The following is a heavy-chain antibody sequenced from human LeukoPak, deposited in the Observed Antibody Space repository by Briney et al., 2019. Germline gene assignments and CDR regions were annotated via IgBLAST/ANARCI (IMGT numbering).Heavy chain of an antibody. CDR3: ARAFGVASTYYYYMDV. J-gene: IGHJ6*03. CDR2: IYSGGST. D-gene: IGHD3-3*01. V-gene: IGHV3-66*01. Sequence: PGGSLRLSCAASGFTVSSNYMSWVRQAPGKGLEWVSVIYSGGSTYYADSVKGRFTISRDNSKNTLYLQMNSLRAEDTAVYYCARAFGVASTYYYYMDVWDKGTTVTVSS. CDR1: GFTVSSNY.